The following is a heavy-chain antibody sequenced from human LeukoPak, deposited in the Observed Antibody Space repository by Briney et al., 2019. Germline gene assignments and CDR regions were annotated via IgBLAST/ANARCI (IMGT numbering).Heavy chain of an antibody. Sequence: GGSLRLSCAASGFTFSSYGMHWVRQAPGKGLEWVAVISYDGSNKYYADSVKGRFTISRDNSKNTLYLQMNSLRAEDTAVCYCAKDDFYDTSGYRDWGQGTLVTVSS. CDR3: AKDDFYDTSGYRD. CDR2: ISYDGSNK. D-gene: IGHD3-22*01. J-gene: IGHJ4*02. CDR1: GFTFSSYG. V-gene: IGHV3-30*18.